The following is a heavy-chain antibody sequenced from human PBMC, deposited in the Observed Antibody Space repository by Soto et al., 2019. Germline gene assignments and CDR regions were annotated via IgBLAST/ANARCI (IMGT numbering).Heavy chain of an antibody. D-gene: IGHD1-26*01. CDR2: ISYDGSNK. CDR1: GFTFSSYG. J-gene: IGHJ4*02. V-gene: IGHV3-30*18. CDR3: AKDFPVLRGSSNRGPVDY. Sequence: PGGSLRLSCAASGFTFSSYGMHWVRQAPGKGLEWVAVISYDGSNKYYADSVKGRFTISRDNSKNTLYLQMNSLRAEDTAVYYGAKDFPVLRGSSNRGPVDYWGQGTLVTVSS.